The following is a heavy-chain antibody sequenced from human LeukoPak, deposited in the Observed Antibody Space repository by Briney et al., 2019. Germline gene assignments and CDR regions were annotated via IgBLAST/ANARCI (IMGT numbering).Heavy chain of an antibody. Sequence: GGSLRLSCAASGFTFNNYWMSWVRQAPEKGLEWVANIKQDGSVKYYVDSVRGRFTISRDNAKNSLYLQMNSLRAGDTAVYYCARIGYSSSSNDYWGQGTLVIVSS. CDR1: GFTFNNYW. J-gene: IGHJ4*02. D-gene: IGHD6-6*01. CDR2: IKQDGSVK. CDR3: ARIGYSSSSNDY. V-gene: IGHV3-7*01.